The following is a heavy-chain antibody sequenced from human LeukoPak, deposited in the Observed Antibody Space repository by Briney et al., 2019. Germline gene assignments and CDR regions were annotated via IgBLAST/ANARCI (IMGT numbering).Heavy chain of an antibody. CDR1: GGSTSTSSSY. CDR2: IYYSGST. J-gene: IGHJ3*02. V-gene: IGHV4-39*02. CDR3: ARLLIAGATGGSAFDI. Sequence: PSETLSLTCTLSGGSTSTSSSYWGWIRHPPGKGLDWIAIIYYSGSTYYNPSLKTRVTIPVPTSKNHFSLNLRSVTAADTAVYYCARLLIAGATGGSAFDIWGQGTMVTVSS. D-gene: IGHD1-26*01.